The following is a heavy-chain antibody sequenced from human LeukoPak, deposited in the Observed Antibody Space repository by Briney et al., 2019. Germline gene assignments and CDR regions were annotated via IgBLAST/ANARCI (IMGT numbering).Heavy chain of an antibody. V-gene: IGHV4-59*01. CDR3: VREGAVPGIDP. J-gene: IGHJ5*02. CDR1: GGSISSYY. Sequence: SETLSLTCTVSGGSISSYYWSWIRQPPGKGLEWIGYIYYSGSTNYNPSLKSRVTISVDTSKNQFSLKLSSVTAADTAVYYCVREGAVPGIDPWGQGTLVTVSS. D-gene: IGHD3-16*01. CDR2: IYYSGST.